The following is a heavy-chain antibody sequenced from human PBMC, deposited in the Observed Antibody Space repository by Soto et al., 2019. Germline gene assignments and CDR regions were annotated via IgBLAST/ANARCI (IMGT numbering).Heavy chain of an antibody. D-gene: IGHD6-13*01. Sequence: SETLSLTCTVSGGSISSGDYYWSWIRQPPGKGLEWIGYIYYSGSTYYNPSLKSRVAISVDTSKNQFSLKLSSVTAADTAVYYCARVGGRIAAAGLFDYWGQGTLVTVSS. CDR1: GGSISSGDYY. J-gene: IGHJ4*02. CDR3: ARVGGRIAAAGLFDY. V-gene: IGHV4-30-4*01. CDR2: IYYSGST.